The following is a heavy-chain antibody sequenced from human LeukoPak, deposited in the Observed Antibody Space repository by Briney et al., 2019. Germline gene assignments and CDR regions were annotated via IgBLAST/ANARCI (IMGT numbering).Heavy chain of an antibody. D-gene: IGHD5-12*01. J-gene: IGHJ4*02. CDR3: ARSSLGTITAGPFDY. CDR2: ISGYNGNT. Sequence: ASVKVSCKASGYTFSSYGIAWVRQAPGQGLEWMGWISGYNGNTNYAQKLQGRVSMTTNTSTTTAYMELRSLTSDDTALYYCARSSLGTITAGPFDYWGQGTLVTVSS. V-gene: IGHV1-18*01. CDR1: GYTFSSYG.